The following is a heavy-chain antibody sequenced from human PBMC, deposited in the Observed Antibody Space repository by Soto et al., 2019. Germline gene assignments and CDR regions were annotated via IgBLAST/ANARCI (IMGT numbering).Heavy chain of an antibody. J-gene: IGHJ5*02. D-gene: IGHD2-2*01. CDR2: IIPFFGTT. CDR3: ARNSLFENCTSNSCPNGFVP. Sequence: QVQLVQSGAELSEPGSSVKVSCKASGGTFINYAISWVRPAPGQGLEWIGVIIPFFGTTDYAQKFQGRVTITADTSTRTVFMELNILRSEDSAMYYRARNSLFENCTSNSCPNGFVPWGQGTLVTVSS. CDR1: GGTFINYA. V-gene: IGHV1-69*06.